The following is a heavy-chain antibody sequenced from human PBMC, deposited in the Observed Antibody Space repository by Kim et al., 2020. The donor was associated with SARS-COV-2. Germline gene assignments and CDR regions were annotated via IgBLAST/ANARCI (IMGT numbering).Heavy chain of an antibody. CDR3: ARDPSTGWYPFFDY. J-gene: IGHJ4*02. CDR1: GYTFTDKY. CDR2: IDPHSGGT. D-gene: IGHD6-19*01. Sequence: ASVKVSCKASGYTFTDKYMHWVRQAPGQGLEWMGWIDPHSGGTNYAQKFKGRVTMTRDTSISTVYMELSGLRSDDTAVYYCARDPSTGWYPFFDYWGQGTLVTVSS. V-gene: IGHV1-2*02.